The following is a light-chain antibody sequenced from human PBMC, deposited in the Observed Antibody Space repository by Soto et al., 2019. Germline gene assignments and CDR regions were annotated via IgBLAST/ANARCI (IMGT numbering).Light chain of an antibody. J-gene: IGLJ2*01. V-gene: IGLV2-8*01. Sequence: QSALTQPPSPSGSPGQSVTFSCTGTSSDIGAYVSWYQHHPGKAPKLVISEVNKRPSGVPDRFSGSKSGNTASLTVSGLQAEDEADYYCGSYAGNNIFLFGGGTKLTVL. CDR2: EVN. CDR1: SSDIGAY. CDR3: GSYAGNNIFL.